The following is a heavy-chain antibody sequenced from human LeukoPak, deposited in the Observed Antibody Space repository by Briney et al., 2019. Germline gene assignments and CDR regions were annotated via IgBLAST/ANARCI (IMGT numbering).Heavy chain of an antibody. Sequence: SETLSLTCAVYGGSFSGYYWSWIRQPPGKGLEWIGEINHSGSTNYNPSLKSRVTISVDTSKNQFSLKLSSVTAADTAVYYCARTRIVVVPAAEKEAWFDPWGQGTLVTVSS. J-gene: IGHJ5*02. CDR2: INHSGST. CDR1: GGSFSGYY. V-gene: IGHV4-34*01. CDR3: ARTRIVVVPAAEKEAWFDP. D-gene: IGHD2-2*01.